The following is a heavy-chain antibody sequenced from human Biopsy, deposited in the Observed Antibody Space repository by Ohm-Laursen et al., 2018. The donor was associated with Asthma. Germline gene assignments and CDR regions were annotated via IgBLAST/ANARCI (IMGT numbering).Heavy chain of an antibody. CDR2: VYYTGNT. CDR1: GASVSTPNY. CDR3: ARHWSGNGWRDIYNWFDP. J-gene: IGHJ5*01. V-gene: IGHV4-39*01. D-gene: IGHD3-10*01. Sequence: TLSLTCSVSGASVSTPNYWAWIRQPPGKRLEWVGSVYYTGNTYYNQSLKSRLSLSVDTSRNQFSLRLRSVTAADTAVYFCARHWSGNGWRDIYNWFDPWGQGTQVTVSS.